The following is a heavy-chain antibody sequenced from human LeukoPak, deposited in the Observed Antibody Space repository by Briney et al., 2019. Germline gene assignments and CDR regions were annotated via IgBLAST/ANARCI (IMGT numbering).Heavy chain of an antibody. CDR2: IIPIFGTA. J-gene: IGHJ6*03. CDR3: ARVRYSYDYYYYMDV. D-gene: IGHD5-18*01. V-gene: IGHV1-69*05. Sequence: SSVKVSCKASGGTFSSYAISWVRQAPGQGLEWMGRIIPIFGTANYAQKFQGRVTITTDESTSTAYMELSSLRSEDTAVYYCARVRYSYDYYYYMDVWGKGTTVTVSS. CDR1: GGTFSSYA.